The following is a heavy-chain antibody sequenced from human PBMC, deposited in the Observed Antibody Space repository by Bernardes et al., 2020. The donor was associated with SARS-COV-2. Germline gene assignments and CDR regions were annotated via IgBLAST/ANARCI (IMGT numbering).Heavy chain of an antibody. V-gene: IGHV3-53*01. Sequence: GGSLRLSCVASGFTVRDNYMTWVRQAPGRGLEWVSLIYSGGNTYYAGSVKGRFTISRDNSKNTLYLRMNSLRPEDTAVYYCAREAAAAGIWYFDLWGRGTLVTVSS. D-gene: IGHD6-13*01. CDR3: AREAAAAGIWYFDL. CDR1: GFTVRDNY. J-gene: IGHJ2*01. CDR2: IYSGGNT.